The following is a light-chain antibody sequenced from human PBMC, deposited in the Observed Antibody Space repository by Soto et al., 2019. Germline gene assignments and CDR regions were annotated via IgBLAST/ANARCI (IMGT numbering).Light chain of an antibody. CDR1: QSISGW. CDR2: KAS. V-gene: IGKV1-5*03. Sequence: DIQMTQSPSTLSASVGDRVTITCRASQSISGWLAWYQQKPGKAPNLLIYKASTLESGVPSRFSGSGSGTEFTVTVSSLQPDDFATDYCQQYNSYSWTFGQGTKVEVK. CDR3: QQYNSYSWT. J-gene: IGKJ1*01.